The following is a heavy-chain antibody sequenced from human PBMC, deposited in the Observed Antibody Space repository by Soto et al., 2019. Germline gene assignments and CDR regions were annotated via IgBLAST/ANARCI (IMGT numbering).Heavy chain of an antibody. V-gene: IGHV3-30*02. Sequence: QVQLVESGGGVVQPGGSLRLSCATSGFAFSSYGMHWVRQAPGKGLEWVAVVRFDAINKYYADSVRGRFTISRDNSKSMVYLQMNSLRPDDAAVDYCAKLPNCGGDFDFDYWCQGPLVSVSS. D-gene: IGHD2-21*02. J-gene: IGHJ4*02. CDR2: VRFDAINK. CDR1: GFAFSSYG. CDR3: AKLPNCGGDFDFDY.